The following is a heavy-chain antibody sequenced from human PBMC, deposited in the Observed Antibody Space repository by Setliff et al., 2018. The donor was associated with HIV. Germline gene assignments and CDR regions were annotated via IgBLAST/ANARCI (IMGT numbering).Heavy chain of an antibody. CDR3: ARDRGYCSGASCYGLDY. CDR2: INAGNGDT. Sequence: GASVKVSCKASGYILTSYAIHWVRQAPGQGLEWMGWINAGNGDTKYSHKFQGRVSITRDTSANTAYMELSSLRSEDTAVYYCARDRGYCSGASCYGLDYWVQGTLVTVAS. D-gene: IGHD2-15*01. CDR1: GYILTSYA. J-gene: IGHJ4*02. V-gene: IGHV1-3*01.